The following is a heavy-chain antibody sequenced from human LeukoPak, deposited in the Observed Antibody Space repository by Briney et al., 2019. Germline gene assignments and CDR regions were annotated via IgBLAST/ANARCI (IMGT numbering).Heavy chain of an antibody. CDR3: ASGDTTGYSGDAFNI. V-gene: IGHV3-33*08. Sequence: GRSLRLSCAAAGFTFSSYAMHWGRQAPGKGLEWAAIIWYDGSNKYYADSVKGRFTISRDTSKNTLYLQMDSLRAEDTAVYYCASGDTTGYSGDAFNIWGQGTMVTVSS. CDR2: IWYDGSNK. D-gene: IGHD3-22*01. CDR1: GFTFSSYA. J-gene: IGHJ3*02.